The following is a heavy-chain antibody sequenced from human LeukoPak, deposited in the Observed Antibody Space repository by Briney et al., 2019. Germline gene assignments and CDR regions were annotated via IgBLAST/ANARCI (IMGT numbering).Heavy chain of an antibody. CDR3: ARDRWSSGWSFDY. CDR2: IYTSGST. J-gene: IGHJ4*02. D-gene: IGHD6-19*01. CDR1: GGSISSGSYY. V-gene: IGHV4-61*02. Sequence: SETLSLTCTVSGGSISSGSYYWRWIRQPAGTGLEWIGRIYTSGSTNYNPSLKSRVTISVDTSKNQFSLKLSSVTAADTAVYYCARDRWSSGWSFDYWGQGTLVTVSS.